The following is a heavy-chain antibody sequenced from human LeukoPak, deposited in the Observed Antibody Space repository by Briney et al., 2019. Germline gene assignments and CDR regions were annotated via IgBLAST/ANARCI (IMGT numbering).Heavy chain of an antibody. CDR1: GGTFSSYA. V-gene: IGHV1-69*13. CDR2: IIPIFGTA. Sequence: GASVKVSCKASGGTFSSYAISWVRQAPGQGLEWMGGIIPIFGTANYAQKFQGRVTITADESTSTAYMELRSLRSDDTALYYCARDKKEKYYYYMDVWGKGTTVTVSS. CDR3: ARDKKEKYYYYMDV. J-gene: IGHJ6*03.